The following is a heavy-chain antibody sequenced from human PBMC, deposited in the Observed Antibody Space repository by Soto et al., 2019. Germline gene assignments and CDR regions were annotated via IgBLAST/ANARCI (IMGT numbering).Heavy chain of an antibody. D-gene: IGHD2-21*02. CDR3: ARGLFAVYGGDLDS. CDR1: GGPVSSGSYY. J-gene: IGHJ5*01. CDR2: IYYSGST. Sequence: SETLSLTCTVSGGPVSSGSYYWSWIRQPPGKGLEWIGYIYYSGSTNYNPSLKSRVTISVDTSKNQFSLQLTSMTTADTAIYYCARGLFAVYGGDLDSWGQGILVT. V-gene: IGHV4-61*01.